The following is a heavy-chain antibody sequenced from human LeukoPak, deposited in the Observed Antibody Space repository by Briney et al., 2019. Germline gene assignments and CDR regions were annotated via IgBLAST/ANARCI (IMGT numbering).Heavy chain of an antibody. J-gene: IGHJ4*02. V-gene: IGHV1-69*05. Sequence: ASVKVSCKASGGTFSSYAISWVRQAPGQGLEWMGGIIPIFGTANYAQKFQGRVTITTDESTSTAYMELSSLRSEDTAVYYCATRRDYCRSTSCPFDYWGQRTLVTVSS. D-gene: IGHD2-2*01. CDR3: ATRRDYCRSTSCPFDY. CDR2: IIPIFGTA. CDR1: GGTFSSYA.